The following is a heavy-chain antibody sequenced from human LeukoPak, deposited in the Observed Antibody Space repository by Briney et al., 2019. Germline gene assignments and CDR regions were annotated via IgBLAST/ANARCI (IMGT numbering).Heavy chain of an antibody. CDR1: GGTFSSYA. V-gene: IGHV1-69*06. CDR2: IIPIFGTA. Sequence: SVKVSCEASGGTFSSYAISWVRQAPGQGLEWMGGIIPIFGTANYAQKFQGRVTITADKSTSTAYMELSSLRSEDTAVYYCASLRVTTVLRKTTHHPYNWFDPWGQGTLVTVSS. D-gene: IGHD4-17*01. CDR3: ASLRVTTVLRKTTHHPYNWFDP. J-gene: IGHJ5*02.